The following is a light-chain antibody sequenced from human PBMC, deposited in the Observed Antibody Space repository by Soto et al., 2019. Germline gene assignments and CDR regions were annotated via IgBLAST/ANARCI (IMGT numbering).Light chain of an antibody. J-gene: IGLJ1*01. CDR2: EVS. V-gene: IGLV2-14*01. CDR3: SSFTDGNNLV. CDR1: SSDVGGYDY. Sequence: QSVLTQPASVSGSPGQSITISCTGTSSDVGGYDYVSWYQQLPDKAPKLMLYEVSNRPSGVSSRFSGSKSGNTASLTISALQAEDEADYYCSSFTDGNNLVFGTGTKVTVL.